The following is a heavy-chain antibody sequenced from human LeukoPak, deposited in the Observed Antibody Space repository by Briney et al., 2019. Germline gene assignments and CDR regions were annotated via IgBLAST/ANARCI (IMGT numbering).Heavy chain of an antibody. CDR2: INPNSGGT. J-gene: IGHJ5*02. CDR1: GYTFTGYY. V-gene: IGHV1-2*02. CDR3: ARDRILTKSYNWFDP. Sequence: ASVKVSCKASGYTFTGYYMHWVRQAPGQGLEWMGWINPNSGGTNYAQKFQGRVTMTRDTSISTAYMELSRLRSDDTAVYYCARDRILTKSYNWFDPWGQGTLVTVSP. D-gene: IGHD1-1*01.